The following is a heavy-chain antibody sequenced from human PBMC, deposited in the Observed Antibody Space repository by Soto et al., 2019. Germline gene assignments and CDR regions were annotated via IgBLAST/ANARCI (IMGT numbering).Heavy chain of an antibody. V-gene: IGHV2-5*02. CDR2: IYWDDDK. D-gene: IGHD3-22*01. Sequence: QITLKESGPTLVKPTQTLTLTCTFSGFSLSTSGVGVGWIRQPPGKALEWLALIYWDDDKRYSPSLKSRLTITKDTSKNQVVLTMTNMDPVDTATYYCALLLSDPITDWRGSSGYPTTFDYWGQGTLVTVSS. J-gene: IGHJ4*02. CDR1: GFSLSTSGVG. CDR3: ALLLSDPITDWRGSSGYPTTFDY.